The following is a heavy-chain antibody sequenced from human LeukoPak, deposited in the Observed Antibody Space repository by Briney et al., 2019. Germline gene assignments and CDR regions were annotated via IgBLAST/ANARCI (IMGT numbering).Heavy chain of an antibody. J-gene: IGHJ4*02. CDR2: IIPIFGTA. Sequence: ASVKVSCKASGGTFSSYAISWVRQAPGQGLEWMGGIIPIFGTANYAQKFQGRVTITADESTSTAYMELSSLRSEDTAVYYCARNSGYYYWDFDYWGQGTLVTVSS. V-gene: IGHV1-69*13. D-gene: IGHD3-22*01. CDR1: GGTFSSYA. CDR3: ARNSGYYYWDFDY.